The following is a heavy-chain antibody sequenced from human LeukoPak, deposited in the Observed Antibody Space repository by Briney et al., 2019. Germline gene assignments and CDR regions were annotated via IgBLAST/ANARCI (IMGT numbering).Heavy chain of an antibody. Sequence: GASVKVSCKASGYTFTAYAIIWVRQAPGQGLEWMGWINPNSGGTNYAQKFQGRVTMTRDTSISTAYMELSRLRSDDTAVYYCATDNNWTMTTVAFDIWGQGTMVTVSS. J-gene: IGHJ3*02. CDR3: ATDNNWTMTTVAFDI. V-gene: IGHV1-2*02. D-gene: IGHD1-20*01. CDR1: GYTFTAYA. CDR2: INPNSGGT.